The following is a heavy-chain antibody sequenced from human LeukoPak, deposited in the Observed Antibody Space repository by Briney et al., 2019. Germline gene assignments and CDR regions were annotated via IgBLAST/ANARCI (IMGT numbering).Heavy chain of an antibody. Sequence: GASMKVSCKXSGYTFTSYYMHWVRQAPGQGLEWMGIINPSGGSTSCAQKFQGRVTMTRDTSTSTVYMELSSLRSEDTAVYYCARGRGLEWLYDYWGQGNLVTVSS. V-gene: IGHV1-46*01. J-gene: IGHJ4*02. CDR1: GYTFTSYY. CDR3: ARGRGLEWLYDY. CDR2: INPSGGST. D-gene: IGHD3-3*01.